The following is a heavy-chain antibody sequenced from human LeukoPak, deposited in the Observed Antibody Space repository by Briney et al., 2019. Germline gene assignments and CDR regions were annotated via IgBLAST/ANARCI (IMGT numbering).Heavy chain of an antibody. D-gene: IGHD3-22*01. V-gene: IGHV3-53*01. Sequence: QSGGPLRLSCAASGFTVSSNCMSWVRQAPGKGLEGGSVIYSGGTTYSADSVKGRFTISRDNSKNPLYLQMNSLRAEDTAVYYCARDRYYDSSGYYRLDYWGQGTLVTVSS. J-gene: IGHJ4*02. CDR2: IYSGGTT. CDR3: ARDRYYDSSGYYRLDY. CDR1: GFTVSSNC.